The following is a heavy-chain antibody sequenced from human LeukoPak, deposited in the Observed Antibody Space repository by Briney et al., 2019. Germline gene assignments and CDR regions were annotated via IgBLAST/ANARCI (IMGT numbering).Heavy chain of an antibody. Sequence: PGGSLRLSCAASGFTFSSYGMHWVRQAPGKGLEWVAVISYDGSNKYYADSVKGRFTISRDNSKNTLYLQMNSLRAEDTAVYYCAKDPHTASDAFDIWGQGTMVTVSS. CDR2: ISYDGSNK. J-gene: IGHJ3*02. V-gene: IGHV3-30*18. D-gene: IGHD5-18*01. CDR1: GFTFSSYG. CDR3: AKDPHTASDAFDI.